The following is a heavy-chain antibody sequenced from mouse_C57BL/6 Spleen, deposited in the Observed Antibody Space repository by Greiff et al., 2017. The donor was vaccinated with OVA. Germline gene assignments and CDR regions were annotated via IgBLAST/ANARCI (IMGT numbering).Heavy chain of an antibody. Sequence: VQLQQPGAELVRPGSSVKLSCKASGYTFTSYWMHWVKQRPIQGLEWIGNIDPSDSETHYNQKFKDKATLTVDKSSSTAYMQLSSLTSEDSAVYYCARTPVVAKDYAMDYWGQGTSVTVSS. D-gene: IGHD1-1*01. J-gene: IGHJ4*01. CDR1: GYTFTSYW. CDR2: IDPSDSET. V-gene: IGHV1-52*01. CDR3: ARTPVVAKDYAMDY.